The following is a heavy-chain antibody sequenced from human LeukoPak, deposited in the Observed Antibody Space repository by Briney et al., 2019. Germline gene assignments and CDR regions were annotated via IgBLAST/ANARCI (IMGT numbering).Heavy chain of an antibody. CDR3: AREWPDGAGSYYR. D-gene: IGHD3-10*01. CDR1: GYTFTFYT. J-gene: IGHJ4*02. V-gene: IGHV1-3*01. CDR2: INAGNGNT. Sequence: GASVKVSCKASGYTFTFYTKHLERQAPGQRHELMGWINAGNGNTKYSQKYQGRGTITRDTSASTTYMELSSLRSEDRAVYYCAREWPDGAGSYYRWGQGTLVTVSS.